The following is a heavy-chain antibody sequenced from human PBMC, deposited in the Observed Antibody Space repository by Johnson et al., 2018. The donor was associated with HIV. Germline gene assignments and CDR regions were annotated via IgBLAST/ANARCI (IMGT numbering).Heavy chain of an antibody. Sequence: EVQLVESGGGLVQPGGSLRPSCAASGFTVSRNYMSWVRQAPGKGLEWVSVIYSGGSTYYADSVKGRFTISRDNSKNTRYLQMNSLGAEDTAVYYCARVGRGSKAAPDAFDIWGQGTMVTVTS. CDR3: ARVGRGSKAAPDAFDI. D-gene: IGHD2-15*01. V-gene: IGHV3-66*01. CDR1: GFTVSRNY. CDR2: IYSGGST. J-gene: IGHJ3*02.